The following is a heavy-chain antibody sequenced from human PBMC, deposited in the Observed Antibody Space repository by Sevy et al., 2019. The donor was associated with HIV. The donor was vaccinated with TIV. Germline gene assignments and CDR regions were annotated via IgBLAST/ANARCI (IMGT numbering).Heavy chain of an antibody. Sequence: GGSLRLSCAASGFTFSSYAMSWVRQAPGKGLEWVSAISGSGYSTYYADSVKGRFTISRDNSKNTLYLQMNSLRAEDKAVYFCATQQQLVLFDAFDIWGQGTMVTVSS. CDR3: ATQQQLVLFDAFDI. CDR2: ISGSGYST. V-gene: IGHV3-23*01. CDR1: GFTFSSYA. D-gene: IGHD6-13*01. J-gene: IGHJ3*02.